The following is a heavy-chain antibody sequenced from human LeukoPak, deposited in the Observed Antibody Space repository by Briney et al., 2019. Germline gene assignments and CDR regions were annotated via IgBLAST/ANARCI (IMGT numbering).Heavy chain of an antibody. J-gene: IGHJ5*02. CDR3: ARGLSPIAVAGTGRYSWFDP. D-gene: IGHD6-19*01. CDR1: GFTFSSYA. V-gene: IGHV3-30*04. CDR2: ISYDGSNK. Sequence: PGGSLRLSCAASGFTFSSYAMHWVRQAPGKGLKWVAVISYDGSNKYYADSVKGRFTISRDNSKNTLYLQMNSLRAEDTAVYYCARGLSPIAVAGTGRYSWFDPWGQGTLVTVSS.